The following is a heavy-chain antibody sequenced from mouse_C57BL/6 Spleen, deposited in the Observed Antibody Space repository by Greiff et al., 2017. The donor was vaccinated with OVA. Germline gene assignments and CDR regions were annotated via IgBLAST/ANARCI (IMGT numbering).Heavy chain of an antibody. J-gene: IGHJ2*01. CDR1: GFTFSDYY. V-gene: IGHV5-16*01. CDR3: ARIYRVYFDY. CDR2: INYDGSNT. Sequence: EVKLMESEGGLVQPGSSMKLSCTASGFTFSDYYLPWVRQVPEKGLEWVANINYDGSNTYYLDSLKIRFIISRDNAKNNLYLQMSSLKSEDTATYYCARIYRVYFDYWGQGTTLTVSS. D-gene: IGHD2-1*01.